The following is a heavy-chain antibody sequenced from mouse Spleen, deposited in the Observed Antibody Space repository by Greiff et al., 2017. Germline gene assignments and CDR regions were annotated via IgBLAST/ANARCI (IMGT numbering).Heavy chain of an antibody. CDR1: GFSLTSYG. J-gene: IGHJ4*01. Sequence: VKVEESGPGLVAPSQSLSITCTVSGFSLTSYGVHWVRQPPGKGLEWLGVIWAGGSTNYNSALMSRLSISKDNSKSQVFLKMNSLQTDDTAMYYCAREEGYYRYDNYYAMDYWGQGTSVTVSS. D-gene: IGHD2-14*01. CDR2: IWAGGST. CDR3: AREEGYYRYDNYYAMDY. V-gene: IGHV2-9*02.